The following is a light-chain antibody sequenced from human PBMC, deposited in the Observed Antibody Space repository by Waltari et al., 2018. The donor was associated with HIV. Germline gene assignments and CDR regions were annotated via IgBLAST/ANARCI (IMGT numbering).Light chain of an antibody. CDR3: QTWDNNFYV. CDR2: HDS. J-gene: IGLJ1*01. Sequence: SYDLTQPPSVSVSPGQTASITCSGDQLGNKYIWWYQQKSAQSPVLVIYHDSKRPPGIPERFSGSSSGHTATLTISETQTVDEADYYCQTWDNNFYVFGTGTKVTVL. CDR1: QLGNKY. V-gene: IGLV3-1*01.